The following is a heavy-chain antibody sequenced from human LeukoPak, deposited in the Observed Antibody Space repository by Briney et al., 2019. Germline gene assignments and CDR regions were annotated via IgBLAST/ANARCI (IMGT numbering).Heavy chain of an antibody. Sequence: ASVKVSCKPSGYIFTSYGLSWVRQAPGQGLEWMGWISAYNGNTNYAQKLQGRVTMTTDTSTSTAYMELRSLRSDDTAAYYCARDRRYSSSWYAPSGAEYFQHWGQGTLVTVSS. J-gene: IGHJ1*01. CDR1: GYIFTSYG. CDR3: ARDRRYSSSWYAPSGAEYFQH. V-gene: IGHV1-18*01. D-gene: IGHD6-13*01. CDR2: ISAYNGNT.